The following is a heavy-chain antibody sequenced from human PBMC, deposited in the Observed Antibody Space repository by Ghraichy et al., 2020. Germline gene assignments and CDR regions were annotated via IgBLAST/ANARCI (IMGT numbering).Heavy chain of an antibody. CDR2: FDPEDGET. V-gene: IGHV1-24*01. Sequence: ASVKVSCKVSGYTLTELAMHWVRQAPGKGLEWMGGFDPEDGETIYAQKFQGRVTMTEDTSTDTAYMELSSLRSEDTAVYYCATASACVLQLRDLYYFDYWGQGTLVTVSS. CDR1: GYTLTELA. CDR3: ATASACVLQLRDLYYFDY. D-gene: IGHD2-2*01. J-gene: IGHJ4*02.